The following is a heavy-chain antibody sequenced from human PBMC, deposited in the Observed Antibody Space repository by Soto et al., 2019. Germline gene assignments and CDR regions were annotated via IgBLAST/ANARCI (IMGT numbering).Heavy chain of an antibody. Sequence: QVQLQESGPGLVKPSQTLSLTCTVSGGSIRTNDFYWSWIRQHPGKGLEWIGYIYYSGNTYYSPSLESRVTMSVDTSKNQFSLKLISVTAADSAVYYCARLYGNHVNYFDHWGQGTLVTVSS. CDR1: GGSIRTNDFY. J-gene: IGHJ4*02. CDR2: IYYSGNT. D-gene: IGHD4-4*01. CDR3: ARLYGNHVNYFDH. V-gene: IGHV4-31*03.